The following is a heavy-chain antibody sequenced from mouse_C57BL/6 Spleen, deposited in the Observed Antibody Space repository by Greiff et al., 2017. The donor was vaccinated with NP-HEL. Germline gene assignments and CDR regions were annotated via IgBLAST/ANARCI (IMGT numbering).Heavy chain of an antibody. D-gene: IGHD1-1*01. V-gene: IGHV14-2*01. CDR2: IDPEDGET. CDR1: GFNIKDYY. J-gene: IGHJ4*01. Sequence: EVKLVESGAELVKPGASVKLSCTASGFNIKDYYMHWVKQRTEQGLEWIGRIDPEDGETKYAPKFQGKATITADTSSNTAYLQLSSLTSEDTAVYYCARSGYGSSSYYAMDYWGQGTSVTVSS. CDR3: ARSGYGSSSYYAMDY.